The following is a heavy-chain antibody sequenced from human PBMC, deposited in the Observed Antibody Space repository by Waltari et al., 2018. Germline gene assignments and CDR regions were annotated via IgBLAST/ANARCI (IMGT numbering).Heavy chain of an antibody. Sequence: QVQMQESGPGLVKPSETLSLTCAVSGYSISSGSYWGWIRQPPGKGLEWIGSIYHSGSTYDTPSIKIRVSISGDTSKNQCSLKLSVVTAADSAVYYCARDYSTLSSWDFDLWGRGTLVTVPS. CDR2: IYHSGST. D-gene: IGHD2-21*01. CDR3: ARDYSTLSSWDFDL. CDR1: GYSISSGSY. V-gene: IGHV4-38-2*02. J-gene: IGHJ2*01.